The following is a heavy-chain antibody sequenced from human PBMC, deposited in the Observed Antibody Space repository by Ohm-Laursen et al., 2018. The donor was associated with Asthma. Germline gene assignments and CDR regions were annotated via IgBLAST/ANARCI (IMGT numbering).Heavy chain of an antibody. Sequence: SSVKVSCKASGYTFTSYGISWVRQAPGQGLEWMGWISTYNGNTDYAQKFQGRVTMTTDTSTSTAYMELRSLRSDDTAVYYCARTTITSFAFDIWGQGTMVTVSS. V-gene: IGHV1-18*01. CDR1: GYTFTSYG. D-gene: IGHD4-11*01. CDR2: ISTYNGNT. J-gene: IGHJ3*02. CDR3: ARTTITSFAFDI.